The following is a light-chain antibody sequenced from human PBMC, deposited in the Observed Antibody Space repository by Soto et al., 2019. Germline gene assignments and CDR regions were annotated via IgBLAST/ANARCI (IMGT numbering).Light chain of an antibody. CDR1: YAPISTTYS. V-gene: IGLV8-61*01. J-gene: IGLJ1*01. CDR2: CTN. CDR3: VLYMGSGAYL. Sequence: QPVAIQVSSLCVSPCGTVALSCGLSYAPISTTYSPPWYQQTPGQAPRTLIYCTNTRSSGVPDRFSGSIRGNKAALTITGAQAEEEAGYHCVLYMGSGAYLFGPGTKVTGL.